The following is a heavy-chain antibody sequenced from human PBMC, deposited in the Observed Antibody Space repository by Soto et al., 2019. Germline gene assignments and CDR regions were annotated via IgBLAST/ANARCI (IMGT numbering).Heavy chain of an antibody. CDR1: GGSISSGDYY. CDR2: IYYSGST. J-gene: IGHJ3*02. CDR3: ARVVTIFGVVIIQLGAFDI. V-gene: IGHV4-30-4*01. Sequence: QVQLQESGPGLVKPSQTLSLTCTVSGGSISSGDYYWSWIRQPPGKGLEWIGYIYYSGSTYYNPSLSRRVTISVDTSKNQFSLKLSSVPAADTAVYYCARVVTIFGVVIIQLGAFDIWGQGTMVTVSS. D-gene: IGHD3-3*01.